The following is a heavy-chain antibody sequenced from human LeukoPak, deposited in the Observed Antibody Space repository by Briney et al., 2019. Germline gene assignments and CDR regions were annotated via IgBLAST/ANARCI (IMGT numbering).Heavy chain of an antibody. CDR2: INPNSGGT. CDR3: AGSYYDSSGYLH. Sequence: GASVKVSCKASGYTFTGYYMHWVRQAPGQGLEWMGRINPNSGGTNYAQKFQGRVTMTRETSISTAYMELSRLRSDDTAVYYCAGSYYDSSGYLHWGQGTLVTVSS. J-gene: IGHJ4*02. V-gene: IGHV1-2*06. D-gene: IGHD3-22*01. CDR1: GYTFTGYY.